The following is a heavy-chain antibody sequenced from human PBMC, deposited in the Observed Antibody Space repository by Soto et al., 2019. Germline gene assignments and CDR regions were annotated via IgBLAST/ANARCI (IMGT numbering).Heavy chain of an antibody. D-gene: IGHD4-4*01. V-gene: IGHV4-34*01. Sequence: SETLSLTCAFYGVSFSVYSWTWIRQPPGTGLEWVGEINHSGRTNYNPSLKSRVTISVDTSKNQFSLKLTSVTAADTAVYYCAKALEKMTTVTLVHRWGQGTLVTVSS. CDR2: INHSGRT. CDR1: GVSFSVYS. J-gene: IGHJ4*02. CDR3: AKALEKMTTVTLVHR.